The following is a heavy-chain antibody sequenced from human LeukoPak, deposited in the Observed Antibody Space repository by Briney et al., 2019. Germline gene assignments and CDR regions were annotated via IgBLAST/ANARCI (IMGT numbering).Heavy chain of an antibody. Sequence: ASVKVSCKAAGYSFTTFHMNWVRQAPGQGPEWMGWVNPDNGNTGFAQKFQGRVTMTRDTSISTAYMELSRLRSDDTAVYYCARQKAPNWFDPWGQGTLVTVSS. CDR1: GYSFTTFH. J-gene: IGHJ5*02. CDR2: VNPDNGNT. CDR3: ARQKAPNWFDP. V-gene: IGHV1-2*02.